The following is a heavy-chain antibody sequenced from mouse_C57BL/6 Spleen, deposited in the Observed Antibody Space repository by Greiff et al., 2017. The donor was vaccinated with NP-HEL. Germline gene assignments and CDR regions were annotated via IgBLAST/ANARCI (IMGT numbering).Heavy chain of an antibody. CDR3: AAITTVVATRGYFDY. D-gene: IGHD1-1*01. J-gene: IGHJ2*01. Sequence: QVQLKESGPELVRPGVSVKISCKGSGYTFTDYAMHWVKQSHAKSLEWIGVISTYYGDASYNQKFKDKATMTVDKSSSTAYMELARLTSEDSAVYYCAAITTVVATRGYFDYWGQGTTLTVSS. V-gene: IGHV1-67*01. CDR2: ISTYYGDA. CDR1: GYTFTDYA.